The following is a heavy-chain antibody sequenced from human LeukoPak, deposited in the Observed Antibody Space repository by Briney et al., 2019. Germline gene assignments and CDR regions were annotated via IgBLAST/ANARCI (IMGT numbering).Heavy chain of an antibody. J-gene: IGHJ3*02. CDR1: GGSISSGGYS. CDR2: ISHSGST. CDR3: ARGPTYYDILTGYDGHAFDI. V-gene: IGHV4-30-2*01. D-gene: IGHD3-9*01. Sequence: SETLSLTCAVSGGSISSGGYSWSWIRQPPGKGLEWIGYISHSGSTYYIPSLKSRVTISVDRSKNQFSLKLSSVTAADTAVYYCARGPTYYDILTGYDGHAFDIWGQGTLVTVSS.